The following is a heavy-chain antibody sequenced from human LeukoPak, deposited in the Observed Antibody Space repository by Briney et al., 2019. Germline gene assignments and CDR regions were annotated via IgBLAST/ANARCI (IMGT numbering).Heavy chain of an antibody. CDR3: ARVNWNDVGFDY. V-gene: IGHV1-69*05. Sequence: SVKVSCKASGGTFCSYAISWVRQAPGQRLEWMGRIIPIFGTANYAQKFQGRVTITTDESTSTAYMELSSLRSEDTAVYYCARVNWNDVGFDYWGQGTLVTVSS. D-gene: IGHD1-1*01. CDR2: IIPIFGTA. CDR1: GGTFCSYA. J-gene: IGHJ4*02.